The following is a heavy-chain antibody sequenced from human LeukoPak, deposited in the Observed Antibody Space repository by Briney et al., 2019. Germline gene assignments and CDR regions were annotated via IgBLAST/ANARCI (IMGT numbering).Heavy chain of an antibody. D-gene: IGHD5-24*01. Sequence: SETLSLTCTVSGGSISSYYWSWVRQPPGKGLEWIGYIYYSGSTNYNPSLKSRVTISVDTSKNQFSLKLRSVTAADTAVYYCARLWIRDESHHDYWGQGTLVTVSS. V-gene: IGHV4-59*08. CDR2: IYYSGST. CDR1: GGSISSYY. CDR3: ARLWIRDESHHDY. J-gene: IGHJ4*02.